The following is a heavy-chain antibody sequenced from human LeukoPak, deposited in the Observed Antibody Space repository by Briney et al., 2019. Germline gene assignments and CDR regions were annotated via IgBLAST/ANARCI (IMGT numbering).Heavy chain of an antibody. J-gene: IGHJ3*02. D-gene: IGHD6-13*01. CDR3: ARLEQQQLPDI. CDR2: IYHSGST. V-gene: IGHV4-38-2*01. CDR1: GYSISSGYY. Sequence: SETLSLTCAVSGYSISSGYYWGWIRQPPGKGLEWIGSIYHSGSTYYNPSLKSRVTISVDTSKNQFSLKLSSVTAADTAVYYCARLEQQQLPDIWGQGTMVTVSS.